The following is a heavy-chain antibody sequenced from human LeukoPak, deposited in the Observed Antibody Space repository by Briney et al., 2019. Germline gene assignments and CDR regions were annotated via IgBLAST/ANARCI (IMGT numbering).Heavy chain of an antibody. CDR2: IYYSGST. Sequence: SETLSLTCTVSGGSISSYYWSWIRQPPGKGLEWIGYIYYSGSTNYNPSLKSRVTISVDTSKNQFSLKLSSVTAADTAVYYCARLPHYWGQGTLVTVSS. CDR3: ARLPHY. J-gene: IGHJ4*02. CDR1: GGSISSYY. V-gene: IGHV4-59*08.